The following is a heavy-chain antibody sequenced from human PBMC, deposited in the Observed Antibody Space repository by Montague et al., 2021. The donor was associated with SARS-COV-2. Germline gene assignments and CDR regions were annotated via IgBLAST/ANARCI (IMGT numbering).Heavy chain of an antibody. J-gene: IGHJ4*02. Sequence: SETLSLTCTVSGGSISSSSYYWGWIRQPPGKGLEWIGSIFYSGNTDYNPSLKSRVTISVDTSKNQFSLKLSSVTAADTAVYYCACVGRAHVYDFDYWGQGTLVTVSS. D-gene: IGHD3-10*01. CDR2: IFYSGNT. V-gene: IGHV4-39*01. CDR3: ACVGRAHVYDFDY. CDR1: GGSISSSSYY.